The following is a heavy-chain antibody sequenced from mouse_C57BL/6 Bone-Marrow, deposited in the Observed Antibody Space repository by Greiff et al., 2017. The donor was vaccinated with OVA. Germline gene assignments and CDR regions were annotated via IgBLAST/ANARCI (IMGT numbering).Heavy chain of an antibody. CDR3: ARDYDYDEVDWFAY. V-gene: IGHV5-4*01. CDR2: ISDGGSYT. CDR1: GFTFSSYA. Sequence: EVMLVESGGGLVKPGGSLKLSCAASGFTFSSYAMSWVRQTPEKRLEWVATISDGGSYTYYPDNVKGRFTISRDNAKNNLYLQMSHLKSEDTAMYYCARDYDYDEVDWFAYWGQGTLVTVSA. J-gene: IGHJ3*01. D-gene: IGHD2-4*01.